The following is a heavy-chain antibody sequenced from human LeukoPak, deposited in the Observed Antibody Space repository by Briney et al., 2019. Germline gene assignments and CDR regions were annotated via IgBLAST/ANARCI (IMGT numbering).Heavy chain of an antibody. J-gene: IGHJ3*02. V-gene: IGHV3-23*01. CDR1: GFTFSSYG. Sequence: GGSLRLSCTASGFTFSSYGMSWVRQAPGKGLQWVSAISYNDGSTYYADSVKGRFTISRDNSKNTLYLQMNSLRAEDTATYYCAKDSLLLTIWGQGTMVTASS. D-gene: IGHD2-15*01. CDR3: AKDSLLLTI. CDR2: ISYNDGST.